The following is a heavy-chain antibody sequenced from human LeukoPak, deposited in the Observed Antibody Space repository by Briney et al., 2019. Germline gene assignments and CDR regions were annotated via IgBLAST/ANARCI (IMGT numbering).Heavy chain of an antibody. V-gene: IGHV1-69*04. CDR2: IIPIFGIA. J-gene: IGHJ4*02. CDR1: GGTSSSYA. D-gene: IGHD4-17*01. Sequence: SVKVSCKASGGTSSSYAISWVRQAPGQGLEWMGRIIPIFGIANYAQKFQGRVTITADKSTSTAYMELSSLRSEDTAVYYCARAATVTSKTFDYWGQGTLVTVSS. CDR3: ARAATVTSKTFDY.